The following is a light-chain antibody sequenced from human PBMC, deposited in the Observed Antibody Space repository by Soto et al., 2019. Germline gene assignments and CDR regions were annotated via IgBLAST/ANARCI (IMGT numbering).Light chain of an antibody. V-gene: IGKV2-28*01. CDR3: MQALQTPT. CDR2: LGS. Sequence: DIVVTQSRLSLPVTPGEPASISCRSSQTLLHSNGYNYLDWYVQRPGQSPQLLIYLGSSRASGVPGRFSGSGSGTDFTLKISRVEAEDVGVYYCMQALQTPTFGRGTKVDIK. J-gene: IGKJ4*01. CDR1: QTLLHSNGYNY.